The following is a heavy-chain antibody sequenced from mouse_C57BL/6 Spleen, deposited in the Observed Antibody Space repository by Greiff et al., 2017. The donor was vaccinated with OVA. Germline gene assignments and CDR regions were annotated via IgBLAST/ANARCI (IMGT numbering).Heavy chain of an antibody. CDR3: ARKENYYGSSYFDY. D-gene: IGHD1-1*01. Sequence: QVQLKESGAELVKPGASVKMSCKASGYTFTSYWITWVKQRPGQVLEWIGDIYPGSGSTNYNEKVKRKATLTVDTSSSTAYMQLSSLTSEDSAVYYGARKENYYGSSYFDYWGQGTTLTVSS. CDR1: GYTFTSYW. CDR2: IYPGSGST. J-gene: IGHJ2*01. V-gene: IGHV1-55*01.